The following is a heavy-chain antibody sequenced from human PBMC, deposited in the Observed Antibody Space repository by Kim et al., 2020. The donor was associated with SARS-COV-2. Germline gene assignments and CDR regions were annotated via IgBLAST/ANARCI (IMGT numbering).Heavy chain of an antibody. CDR1: GFTFSSYG. CDR3: AKDQDRPWIQLWTLDY. CDR2: ISYDGSNK. J-gene: IGHJ4*02. D-gene: IGHD5-18*01. Sequence: GGSLRLSCAASGFTFSSYGMHWVRQAPGKGLEWVAVISYDGSNKYYADSVKGRFTISRDNSKNTLYLQMNSLRAEDTAVYYCAKDQDRPWIQLWTLDYWGQGTLVTVSS. V-gene: IGHV3-30*18.